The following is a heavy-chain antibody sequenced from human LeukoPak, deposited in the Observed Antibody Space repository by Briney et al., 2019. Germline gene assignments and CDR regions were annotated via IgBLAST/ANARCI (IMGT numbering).Heavy chain of an antibody. J-gene: IGHJ4*02. Sequence: GGSLRLSCAASGFTVSNSFMTWVRQAPGKGLEWVSVIYSGGDTYYTDSVKGRFTISRDNSKNTLFLQMNSLRVDDTAVYYCAKTGGPWDWGQGTLVTVSS. V-gene: IGHV3-53*01. CDR1: GFTVSNSF. D-gene: IGHD7-27*01. CDR3: AKTGGPWD. CDR2: IYSGGDT.